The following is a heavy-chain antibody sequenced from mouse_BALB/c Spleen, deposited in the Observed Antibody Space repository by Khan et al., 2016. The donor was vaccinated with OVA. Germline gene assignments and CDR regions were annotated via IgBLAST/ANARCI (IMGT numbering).Heavy chain of an antibody. D-gene: IGHD1-1*01. CDR3: TRSVTITTVVATDFDY. CDR1: GYSITSDYA. Sequence: EVQLQESGPGLVKPSQSLSLTCTVTGYSITSDYAWNWIRQFPRNKLEWMGYISYSGRTSYNPSLKSRISITRDTSKNQFFLQLNSVTTEDTATYNCTRSVTITTVVATDFDYWGQGTTLTVSA. V-gene: IGHV3-2*02. J-gene: IGHJ2*01. CDR2: ISYSGRT.